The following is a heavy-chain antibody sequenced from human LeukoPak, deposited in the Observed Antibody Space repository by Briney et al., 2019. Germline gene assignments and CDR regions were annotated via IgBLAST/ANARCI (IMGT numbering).Heavy chain of an antibody. Sequence: GGSLRLSCAASGFTFSSYAMSWVRQAPGKGLEWVSAISGSGGSTYYADSVKGRFTISRDNSKNTLYLQMNSLRAEDTAVYYCAKDVVVSDYYYYYGMDVWGQGTTVTVSS. CDR1: GFTFSSYA. CDR3: AKDVVVSDYYYYYGMDV. CDR2: ISGSGGST. D-gene: IGHD2-21*01. V-gene: IGHV3-23*01. J-gene: IGHJ6*02.